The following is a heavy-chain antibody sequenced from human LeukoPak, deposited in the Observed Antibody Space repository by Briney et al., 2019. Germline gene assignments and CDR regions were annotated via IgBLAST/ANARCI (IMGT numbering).Heavy chain of an antibody. CDR1: GFPFSRYW. D-gene: IGHD3-22*01. J-gene: IGHJ3*02. CDR3: ARDPTYYYDSSGYLGAFDI. Sequence: GGSLRLSCAASGFPFSRYWMSWVRQAPGKGLEWVANIKEDGSDKYYVDSVRGRFTISRDNAKNSLYLQVNRLRADDTAVYYCARDPTYYYDSSGYLGAFDIWGQGTMVTVSS. CDR2: IKEDGSDK. V-gene: IGHV3-7*01.